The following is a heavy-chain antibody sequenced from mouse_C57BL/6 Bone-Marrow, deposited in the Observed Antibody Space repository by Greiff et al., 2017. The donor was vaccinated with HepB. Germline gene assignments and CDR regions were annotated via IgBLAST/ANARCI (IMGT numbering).Heavy chain of an antibody. Sequence: EVKLVESGGGLVKPGGSLKLSCAASGFTFSSYAMSWVRQTPEKRLEWVATISDGGSYTYYPDNVKGRFTISRDNAKNNLYLQMSHLKSEDTAMYYCARGGWLLIAYWGQGTLVTVSA. CDR3: ARGGWLLIAY. CDR2: ISDGGSYT. J-gene: IGHJ3*01. CDR1: GFTFSSYA. D-gene: IGHD2-3*01. V-gene: IGHV5-4*03.